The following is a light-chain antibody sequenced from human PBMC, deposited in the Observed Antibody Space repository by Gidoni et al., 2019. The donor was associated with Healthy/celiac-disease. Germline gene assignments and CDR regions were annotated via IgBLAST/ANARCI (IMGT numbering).Light chain of an antibody. J-gene: IGKJ1*01. V-gene: IGKV3-11*01. CDR3: QQRSNWPRGGT. Sequence: EIVLTQSPATLSLSPGERATLSCRAGQSVSSYLAWYQQKPGQAPRLLIYDASNRATGIPARFSGSGSGTDFTLTISSLEPEDFAIYYCQQRSNWPRGGTFGQGTKVEIK. CDR1: QSVSSY. CDR2: DAS.